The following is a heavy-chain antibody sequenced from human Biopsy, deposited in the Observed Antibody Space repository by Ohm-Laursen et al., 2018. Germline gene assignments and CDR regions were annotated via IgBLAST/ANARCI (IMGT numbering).Heavy chain of an antibody. Sequence: SVKVSGKASGYTFNDYFIHWVRQSPGQGLEWMGWVHPNSGATNSAEKFRGRVTLTRDTSIGAVYIELRRLKSDDAAVYYCARDRMTDVFGGPTRTDVFDSWGQGTPVTVSS. CDR2: VHPNSGAT. CDR1: GYTFNDYF. V-gene: IGHV1-2*02. CDR3: ARDRMTDVFGGPTRTDVFDS. J-gene: IGHJ4*02. D-gene: IGHD3-10*01.